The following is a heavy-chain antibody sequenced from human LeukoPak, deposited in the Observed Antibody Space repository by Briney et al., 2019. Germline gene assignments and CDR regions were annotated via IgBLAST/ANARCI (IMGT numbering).Heavy chain of an antibody. D-gene: IGHD3-10*01. CDR2: ISTSGGST. Sequence: GGSLSLSCAASGFTVTSYAMNWVRQAPGKGLEWVATISTSGGSTYYADFVKGRFTISRDNSKNTLYLQMNSLRAEDTAVYYCAKNGHGSGSYYPRTKYYFDYWGQGTLVTVSS. CDR1: GFTVTSYA. J-gene: IGHJ4*02. V-gene: IGHV3-23*01. CDR3: AKNGHGSGSYYPRTKYYFDY.